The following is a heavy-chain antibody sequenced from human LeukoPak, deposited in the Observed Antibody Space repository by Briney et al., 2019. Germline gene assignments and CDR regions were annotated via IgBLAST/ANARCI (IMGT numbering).Heavy chain of an antibody. V-gene: IGHV3-30*02. CDR2: IRYDGSHT. CDR1: RFTFSSYA. J-gene: IGHJ4*02. CDR3: AKDTFGSTTVTGSFDY. D-gene: IGHD4-17*01. Sequence: GGSLRLSCAASRFTFSSYAVHWVRQDPGKGLEWVAFIRYDGSHTDYADSVKGRFAISRDNSKNTLYLQMNSLRPEDTAVYYCAKDTFGSTTVTGSFDYWGQGNLVTVSS.